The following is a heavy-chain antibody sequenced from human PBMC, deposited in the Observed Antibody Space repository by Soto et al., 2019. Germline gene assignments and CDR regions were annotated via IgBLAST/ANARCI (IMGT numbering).Heavy chain of an antibody. Sequence: SQTRSLTGVISGGSVSSNSAAWNWIRQSPSRGLEWLGRTYYRSKWYNDYAVSVKSRITINPDTSKNQFSLQLNSVTPEDTAVYYCARDGPHCSSTSCYHNWFDPWGQGTLVTVSS. CDR2: TYYRSKWYN. D-gene: IGHD2-2*01. V-gene: IGHV6-1*01. CDR3: ARDGPHCSSTSCYHNWFDP. CDR1: GGSVSSNSAA. J-gene: IGHJ5*02.